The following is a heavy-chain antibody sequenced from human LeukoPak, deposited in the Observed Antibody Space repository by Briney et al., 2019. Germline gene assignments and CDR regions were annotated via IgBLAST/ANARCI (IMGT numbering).Heavy chain of an antibody. D-gene: IGHD6-13*01. CDR3: ARSIAAAGTPRGY. CDR1: GYTFTVYY. J-gene: IGHJ4*02. V-gene: IGHV1-2*02. CDR2: INPNSGGT. Sequence: VASVKVSCKASGYTFTVYYMHWVRQAPGQGLEWMGWINPNSGGTNYAQKFQGRVTMTRDTSISTAYMELSRLRSDDTAVYYCARSIAAAGTPRGYWGQGTLVTVSS.